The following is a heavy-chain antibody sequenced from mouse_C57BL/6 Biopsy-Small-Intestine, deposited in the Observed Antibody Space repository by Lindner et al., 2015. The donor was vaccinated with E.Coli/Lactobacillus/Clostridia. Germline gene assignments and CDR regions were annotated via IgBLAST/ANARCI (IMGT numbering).Heavy chain of an antibody. Sequence: VQLQESGAELVRPGTSVKMSCKASGYTFTNYWIGWAKQRPGHGLEWIGDIYPGGGYTNYNEKFKGKATLTADKSSSTAYMQFSSLTSEDSAIYYCARETTDYFDYWGQGTTLIVSS. D-gene: IGHD1-1*01. CDR2: IYPGGGYT. J-gene: IGHJ2*01. V-gene: IGHV1-63*01. CDR3: ARETTDYFDY. CDR1: GYTFTNYW.